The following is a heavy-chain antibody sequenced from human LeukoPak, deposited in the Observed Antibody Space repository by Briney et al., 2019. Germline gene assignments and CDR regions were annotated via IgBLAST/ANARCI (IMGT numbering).Heavy chain of an antibody. CDR3: ARDPYYYDYSHFDY. D-gene: IGHD3-22*01. CDR2: INPKSGGT. Sequence: ASVKVSCKASGYTFTDYYMHWVRQAPGQGLEWMGWINPKSGGTNYAQQFEGRVTLTRDTSISTSHMEVSGLRYDDTAVYYCARDPYYYDYSHFDYWGQGTLVSVST. CDR1: GYTFTDYY. V-gene: IGHV1-2*02. J-gene: IGHJ4*02.